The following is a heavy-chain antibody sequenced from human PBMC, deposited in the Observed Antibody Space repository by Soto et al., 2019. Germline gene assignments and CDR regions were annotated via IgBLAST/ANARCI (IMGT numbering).Heavy chain of an antibody. J-gene: IGHJ4*02. V-gene: IGHV3-11*06. CDR2: ISSRSSYA. Sequence: QVQLVESGGGLVKPGGSLRLSCAASGFTFSDYYMSWIRQAPGKGLEWVSYISSRSSYAKYADSVKGRFTISRGNAENSLSLQMNSLRVEDTAVYYCARDSSIAPRPLDYWGQGTLVTVSS. CDR3: ARDSSIAPRPLDY. D-gene: IGHD6-6*01. CDR1: GFTFSDYY.